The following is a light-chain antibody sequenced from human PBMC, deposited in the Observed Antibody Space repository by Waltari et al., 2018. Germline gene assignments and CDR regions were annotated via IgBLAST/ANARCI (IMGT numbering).Light chain of an antibody. CDR2: DVF. CDR3: CSYAGTYRWV. V-gene: IGLV2-11*01. J-gene: IGLJ3*02. Sequence: QSALTQPRSVSGSPGQSVTISCTGTSRNVGTYNYVSWYQQPPRKAPKLMIADVFKRPSGVPDRFAGTKSGSTASLTISGLQAEDEADYYCCSYAGTYRWVFGGGTKVTVL. CDR1: SRNVGTYNY.